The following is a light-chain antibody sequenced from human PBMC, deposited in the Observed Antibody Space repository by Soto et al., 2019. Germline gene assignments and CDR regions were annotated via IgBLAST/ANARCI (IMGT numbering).Light chain of an antibody. CDR3: QQYATSPLT. V-gene: IGKV3-20*01. Sequence: EIVLTQSPGTLSLSPGERASLSCRASQSVAKTYLAWYQQKPGQALRLLISDASSRATGIPDRFSGSGSGTDFTLTISRLEAEDFAVYFWQQYATSPLTFGGGTKVEIK. CDR2: DAS. J-gene: IGKJ4*01. CDR1: QSVAKTY.